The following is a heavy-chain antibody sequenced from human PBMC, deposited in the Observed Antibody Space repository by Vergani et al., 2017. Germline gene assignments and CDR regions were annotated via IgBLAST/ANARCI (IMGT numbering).Heavy chain of an antibody. Sequence: QLQLQESGPGLVKPSATLSLTCSVSGASIRSSNYYLGWIRQPPGKGLEWIASIYYSGSTYYNPSLKSRVTISADTSKNQFSLKLSPVTAADTAVYFCARHATVEWLVKLGWIDPWGEGILVTVSS. J-gene: IGHJ5*02. V-gene: IGHV4-39*01. CDR3: ARHATVEWLVKLGWIDP. CDR1: GASIRSSNYY. CDR2: IYYSGST. D-gene: IGHD3-3*01.